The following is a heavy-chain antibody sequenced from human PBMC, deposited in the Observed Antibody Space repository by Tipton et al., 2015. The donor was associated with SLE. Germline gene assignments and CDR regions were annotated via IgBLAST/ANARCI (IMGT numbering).Heavy chain of an antibody. CDR3: ARSALQFDAFDI. J-gene: IGHJ3*02. Sequence: SLRLSCAASGFTFSSYDMHWVRQATGKGLEWVSAIGTVGDTYYPGSVKGRFTISRENAKNSLYLQMNSLRAGDTAVYYCARSALQFDAFDIWGQGTMVTVSS. V-gene: IGHV3-13*01. CDR1: GFTFSSYD. CDR2: IGTVGDT. D-gene: IGHD4-11*01.